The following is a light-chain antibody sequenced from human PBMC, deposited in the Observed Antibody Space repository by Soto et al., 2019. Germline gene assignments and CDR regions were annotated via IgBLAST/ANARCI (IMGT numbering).Light chain of an antibody. V-gene: IGKV3-20*01. CDR2: GAS. J-gene: IGKJ5*01. CDR1: QSVASNY. CDR3: QQYGSSPIT. Sequence: EIVVTQSPATLSVSPLERVTLXGMPSQSVASNYLAWYQQKPGQAPRLLIYGASSRATGIPDRFSGSGSGTDFTLTISRLEPEDFAVYYCQQYGSSPITFGQGTRLEIK.